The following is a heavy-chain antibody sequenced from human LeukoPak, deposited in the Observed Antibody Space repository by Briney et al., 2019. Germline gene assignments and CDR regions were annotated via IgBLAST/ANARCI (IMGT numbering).Heavy chain of an antibody. Sequence: SSETLSLTCTVSGGSISSGDYYWSWIRQPPGKGLEWIGYIYYSGSTYYNPSLKSRVTISVDTSKNQFSLKLSSVTAADTAVYYCARVYYDSSGYYVWYFDYWGQGTLVTVSS. D-gene: IGHD3-22*01. CDR2: IYYSGST. V-gene: IGHV4-30-4*02. J-gene: IGHJ4*02. CDR1: GGSISSGDYY. CDR3: ARVYYDSSGYYVWYFDY.